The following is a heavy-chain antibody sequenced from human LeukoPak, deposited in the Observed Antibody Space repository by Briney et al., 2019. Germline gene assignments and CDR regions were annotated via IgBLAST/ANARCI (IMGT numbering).Heavy chain of an antibody. V-gene: IGHV1-69*01. J-gene: IGHJ4*02. Sequence: ASVKVSCKASGGTFSSYAISWVRQAPGQGLEWMGGIIPIFGTANYAQKFQGRVTITADESTSTAYMELRSLRSDDTAVYYCARVLTGYYRGDYWGQGTLVTVSS. CDR1: GGTFSSYA. D-gene: IGHD3-9*01. CDR2: IIPIFGTA. CDR3: ARVLTGYYRGDY.